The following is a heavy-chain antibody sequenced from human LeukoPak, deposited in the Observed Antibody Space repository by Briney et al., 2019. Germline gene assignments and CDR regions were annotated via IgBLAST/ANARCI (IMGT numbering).Heavy chain of an antibody. Sequence: SGTLSLTCAVSGDSISSSNWWSWVRQPPGKGLEWIGSIYYSGSTYYNPSLKSRVTISVDSSKNQFSLKLNSVTAADTAVYYCARDRSGYCGGSSCSSAGFFDYWGQGTLVTVSS. CDR1: GDSISSSNW. CDR3: ARDRSGYCGGSSCSSAGFFDY. CDR2: IYYSGST. D-gene: IGHD2-15*01. J-gene: IGHJ4*02. V-gene: IGHV4-4*02.